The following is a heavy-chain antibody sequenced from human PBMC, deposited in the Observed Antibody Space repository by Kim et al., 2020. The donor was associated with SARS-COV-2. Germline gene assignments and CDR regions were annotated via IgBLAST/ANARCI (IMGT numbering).Heavy chain of an antibody. Sequence: TDYHPSLKGRFTMSVDTSKNQFSLKLSSVTAADTAVYYCARSTGSGDIDYWGQGTLVTVSS. J-gene: IGHJ4*02. CDR2: T. CDR3: ARSTGSGDIDY. D-gene: IGHD4-17*01. V-gene: IGHV4-59*10.